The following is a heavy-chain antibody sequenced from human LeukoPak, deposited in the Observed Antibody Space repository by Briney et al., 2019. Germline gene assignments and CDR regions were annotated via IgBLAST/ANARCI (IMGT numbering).Heavy chain of an antibody. J-gene: IGHJ4*02. CDR1: GFSLSMYW. D-gene: IGHD5-12*01. Sequence: GGSLRLSCTAAGFSLSMYWMSWVRQAAGKGLKWVANIRSDGVEKYYVDSVRGRFTISTDTAKNTLYLQMNSLRADDTAVYYCAREFTGYGNTDYWGQGTLVTVSS. V-gene: IGHV3-7*03. CDR3: AREFTGYGNTDY. CDR2: IRSDGVEK.